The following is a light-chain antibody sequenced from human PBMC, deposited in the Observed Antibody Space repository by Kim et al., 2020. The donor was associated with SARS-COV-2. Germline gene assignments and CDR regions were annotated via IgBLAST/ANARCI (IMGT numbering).Light chain of an antibody. CDR2: YDS. V-gene: IGLV3-21*04. J-gene: IGLJ3*02. CDR3: QVWDSSSDHWV. CDR1: NMGSKS. Sequence: APGKTARITCGGNNMGSKSVHWYQQKPGQAPVLVIYYDSDRPSGIPERFSGANSGNTATLTLSRVEAGDEAHYFCQVWDSSSDHWVFGGGTQLTVL.